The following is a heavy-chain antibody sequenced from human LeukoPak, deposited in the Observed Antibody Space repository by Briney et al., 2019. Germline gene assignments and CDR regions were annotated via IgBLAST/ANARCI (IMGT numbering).Heavy chain of an antibody. CDR1: GFTVSSNY. V-gene: IGHV3-53*01. Sequence: GGSLRLSCAASGFTVSSNYMSWVRQAPGKGLEWVSVIYSGGSTYYSDSVKGRFTISRDNSKNTLYLQMNSLRAEDTAVYYCARDRYEYYGSGSYYLYYYYGMDVWAKEPRSPSP. CDR3: ARDRYEYYGSGSYYLYYYYGMDV. J-gene: IGHJ6*02. CDR2: IYSGGST. D-gene: IGHD3-10*01.